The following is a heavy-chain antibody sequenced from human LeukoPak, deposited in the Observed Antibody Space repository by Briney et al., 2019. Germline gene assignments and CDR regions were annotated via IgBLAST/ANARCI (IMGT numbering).Heavy chain of an antibody. V-gene: IGHV4-39*01. D-gene: IGHD1-20*01. CDR1: GVSISSSNSY. Sequence: SETLSLTCTVSGVSISSSNSYWGWIRQPPGKGLEWIGSIYYSGNTYYNASLKSQVSISIDTSKNQFSLRLTSVTAADTAVYYCARGDNWNEYYFDYWGQGTLVTVSS. CDR2: IYYSGNT. J-gene: IGHJ4*02. CDR3: ARGDNWNEYYFDY.